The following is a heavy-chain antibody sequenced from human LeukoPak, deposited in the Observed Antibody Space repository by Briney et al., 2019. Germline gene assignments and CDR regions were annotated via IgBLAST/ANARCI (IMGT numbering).Heavy chain of an antibody. Sequence: SETLSLTCTVSGGSISSGDYYWSWIRQPPGKGLEWIGYIYYSGSTYYNPPLKSRVTISVDTSKNQFSLKLSSVTAADTAVYYCARADTIFGVVKNRWFDPWGQGTLVTVSS. CDR1: GGSISSGDYY. CDR2: IYYSGST. J-gene: IGHJ5*02. CDR3: ARADTIFGVVKNRWFDP. D-gene: IGHD3-3*01. V-gene: IGHV4-30-4*01.